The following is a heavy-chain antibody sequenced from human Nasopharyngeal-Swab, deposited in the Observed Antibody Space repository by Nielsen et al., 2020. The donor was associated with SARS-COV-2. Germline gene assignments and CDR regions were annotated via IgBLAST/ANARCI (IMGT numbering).Heavy chain of an antibody. Sequence: GGSLKISCSASGFTFSRYALSWVRPAPGKGLEWVSVISGSDYTTYYADSVKGRFTVSRDKSKNTVSLQMNSLRAEDTAIYYCAKDRDSGDDSDDYYHYYGMDVWGQGTTVTVSS. CDR3: AKDRDSGDDSDDYYHYYGMDV. V-gene: IGHV3-23*01. J-gene: IGHJ6*02. CDR2: ISGSDYTT. CDR1: GFTFSRYA. D-gene: IGHD5-12*01.